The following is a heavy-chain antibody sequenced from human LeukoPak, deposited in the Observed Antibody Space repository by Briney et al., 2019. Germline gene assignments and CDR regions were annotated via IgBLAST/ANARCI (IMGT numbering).Heavy chain of an antibody. CDR2: ISGSGGST. CDR3: AKSTYCSSTSCYSPYYYYYGMDV. V-gene: IGHV3-23*01. CDR1: GFTFSSYA. J-gene: IGHJ6*02. D-gene: IGHD2-2*01. Sequence: TGGSLRLSCAASGFTFSSYAMSWVRQAPGKGLEWVSAISGSGGSTYYADSVKGRFTISRDNSKNTLYLQMNSLRAEDTAVYYCAKSTYCSSTSCYSPYYYYYGMDVWGQGTTVTVSS.